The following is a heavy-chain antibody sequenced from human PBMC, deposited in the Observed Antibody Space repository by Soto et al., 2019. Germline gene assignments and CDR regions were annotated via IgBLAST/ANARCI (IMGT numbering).Heavy chain of an antibody. CDR2: IYYSGST. Sequence: QVELQESGPGLAKPSQTLSLTCTVSGGSISSGDYYWSWIRQPPGKGLEWIGYIYYSGSTYYNPSLMSRVTISVDTSKNQYSLKLSSVTAADTAVYYCARCASSCSLGFWGQGTLVTVSS. CDR3: ARCASSCSLGF. D-gene: IGHD2-15*01. CDR1: GGSISSGDYY. J-gene: IGHJ4*02. V-gene: IGHV4-30-4*01.